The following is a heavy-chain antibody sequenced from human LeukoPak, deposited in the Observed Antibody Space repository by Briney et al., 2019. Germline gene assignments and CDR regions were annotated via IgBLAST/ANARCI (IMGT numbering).Heavy chain of an antibody. J-gene: IGHJ4*02. D-gene: IGHD3-22*01. CDR1: GGSINNYY. CDR2: IYYSGGSGST. Sequence: PSETLSLTCTVSGGSINNYYWSWIRQSPGKGLEWIGYIYYSGGSGSTNYNPSFKSRVTISVDMSKNQFSLKLNSVAAADTAVYYCARSSSGRTPTGYWGQGTLVTVSS. V-gene: IGHV4-59*01. CDR3: ARSSSGRTPTGY.